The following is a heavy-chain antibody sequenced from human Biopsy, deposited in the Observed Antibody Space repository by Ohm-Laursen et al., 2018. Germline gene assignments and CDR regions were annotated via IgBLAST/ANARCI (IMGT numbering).Heavy chain of an antibody. CDR1: GFSFTGYY. V-gene: IGHV1-2*02. Sequence: ASVKVSCKASGFSFTGYYIHWVRQAPGQGLEWMGWISPKRGDTNYAHKFQGNITMTRDTSMSTAYMEMSRLRCDDTAVYYCALQSVAQMKNFDYWGQGTLVTVSP. CDR3: ALQSVAQMKNFDY. J-gene: IGHJ4*02. CDR2: ISPKRGDT. D-gene: IGHD6-19*01.